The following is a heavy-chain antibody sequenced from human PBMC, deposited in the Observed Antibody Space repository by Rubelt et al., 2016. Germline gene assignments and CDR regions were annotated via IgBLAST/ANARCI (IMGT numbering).Heavy chain of an antibody. J-gene: IGHJ5*02. D-gene: IGHD2-15*01. CDR1: GYSISSGYY. Sequence: QVQLQESGPGLVKPSETLSLTCTVSGYSISSGYYWGWIRQPPGKGLEWIGYIYYSGSTNYNPSLKSRVTISVDTSKNQFSLKLTSVTAADTAVYYCARILGFCSGGSCPGGRLDPWGQGTLVTVSS. CDR2: IYYSGST. V-gene: IGHV4-61*01. CDR3: ARILGFCSGGSCPGGRLDP.